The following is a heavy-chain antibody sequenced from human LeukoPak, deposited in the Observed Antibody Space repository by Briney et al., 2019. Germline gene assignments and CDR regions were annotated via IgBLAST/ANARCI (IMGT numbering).Heavy chain of an antibody. J-gene: IGHJ4*02. CDR2: INPNSGGT. CDR1: GYTFTGYY. Sequence: ASVKVSCKASGYTFTGYYMHWVRQAPGQGLEWMGWINPNSGGTNYAQKFQGWVTMTRDTSISTAYMELSRLRSDDTAVYYCARDSRVTIFGVVTIIQWDYWGQGTLVTVSS. CDR3: ARDSRVTIFGVVTIIQWDY. D-gene: IGHD3-3*01. V-gene: IGHV1-2*04.